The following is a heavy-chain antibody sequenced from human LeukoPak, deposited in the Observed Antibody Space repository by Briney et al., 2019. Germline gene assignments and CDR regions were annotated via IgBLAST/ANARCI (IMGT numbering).Heavy chain of an antibody. V-gene: IGHV1-69*05. CDR2: IIPIFGTA. J-gene: IGHJ5*02. CDR1: GGTFSSSA. CDR3: ARDWSPRGVSSLNWFDP. Sequence: GASVKVSCKASGGTFSSSAIRWVRQAPGQGLEWMGGIIPIFGTANYAQTFQGRVTITTDESTSTAYMELSSLRSEDTAVYYCARDWSPRGVSSLNWFDPWGQGTLVTVSS. D-gene: IGHD2/OR15-2a*01.